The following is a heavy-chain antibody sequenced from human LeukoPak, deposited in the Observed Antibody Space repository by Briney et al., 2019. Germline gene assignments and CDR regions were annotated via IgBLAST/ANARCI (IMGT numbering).Heavy chain of an antibody. Sequence: TGGSLRLSCAASGFTFSSYSMNWVRQAPGKGLEWVSSISSSSSYKYYADSVKGRFTISRDNAKNSLYLQMNSLRAEDTAVYYCARDERGVPIALSDYWGQGTLVTVSS. CDR3: ARDERGVPIALSDY. V-gene: IGHV3-21*01. J-gene: IGHJ4*02. D-gene: IGHD2/OR15-2a*01. CDR2: ISSSSSYK. CDR1: GFTFSSYS.